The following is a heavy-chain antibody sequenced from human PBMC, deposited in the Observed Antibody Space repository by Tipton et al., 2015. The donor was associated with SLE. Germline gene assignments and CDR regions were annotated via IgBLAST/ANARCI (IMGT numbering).Heavy chain of an antibody. Sequence: LRLSCTVSGGSISTYYWSWIRQPPGKGLEWIGYIYYSGSTYYNPSLKSRVTISVDTSKNQFSLKLSSVTAADTAVYYCARERGAGAHYYYYMDVWGKGTTVTVSS. D-gene: IGHD1-26*01. CDR3: ARERGAGAHYYYYMDV. J-gene: IGHJ6*03. CDR1: GGSISTYY. V-gene: IGHV4-59*12. CDR2: IYYSGST.